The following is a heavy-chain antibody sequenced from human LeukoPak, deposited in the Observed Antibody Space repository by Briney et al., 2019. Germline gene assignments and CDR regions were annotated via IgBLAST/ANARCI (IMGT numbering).Heavy chain of an antibody. V-gene: IGHV1-2*02. D-gene: IGHD2-15*01. CDR1: GYTFTGYY. CDR2: INPNSGGT. J-gene: IGHJ5*02. CDR3: AREVNCSGGSYYSEFNWFDP. Sequence: ASVKVSCKASGYTFTGYYMHWVRQAPGQGLEWMGWINPNSGGTNYAQKFQGRVTMTRDTSISTAYMELSRLRSDDTAVYYCAREVNCSGGSYYSEFNWFDPWGQGTLVTVSS.